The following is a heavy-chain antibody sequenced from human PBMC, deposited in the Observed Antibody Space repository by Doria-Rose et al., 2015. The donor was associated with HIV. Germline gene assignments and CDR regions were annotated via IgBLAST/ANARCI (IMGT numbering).Heavy chain of an antibody. J-gene: IGHJ6*03. CDR3: VRFRPSRGIYYSLDV. V-gene: IGHV4-4*09. Sequence: RQPPGKGLEWIGYIYSSGSTHYNSSLKSRVTISIDTSKNQFSLKLSSVTAADTAVYYCVRFRPSRGIYYSLDVWGKGTTVTVSS. CDR2: IYSSGST. D-gene: IGHD3-10*01.